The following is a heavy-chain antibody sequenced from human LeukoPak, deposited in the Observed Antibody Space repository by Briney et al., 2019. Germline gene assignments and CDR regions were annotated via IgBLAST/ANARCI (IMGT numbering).Heavy chain of an antibody. D-gene: IGHD3-22*01. CDR1: GGTFSSYA. J-gene: IGHJ4*02. CDR3: ARRSSGYLGVDY. V-gene: IGHV1-69*05. Sequence: ASVKVSCKASGGTFSSYAISWVRQAPGQWLEWMGGIIPIFGTANYAQKFQGRVTITTGESTSTAYMELSSLRSEDTAVYYCARRSSGYLGVDYWGQGTLVTVSS. CDR2: IIPIFGTA.